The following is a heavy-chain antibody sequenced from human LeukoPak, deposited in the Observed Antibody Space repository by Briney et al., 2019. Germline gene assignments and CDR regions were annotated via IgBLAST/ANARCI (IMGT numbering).Heavy chain of an antibody. V-gene: IGHV3-74*01. CDR3: ARTEYCSPTSCKYASF. CDR1: GFTFSSNW. Sequence: GGSLRLSCAASGFTFSSNWMHWVRQAPGKGLVWVSQINSDGSSTNYADSVKGRFTISRDNAKNTLYLQMNSLRVEDTAVYYCARTEYCSPTSCKYASFWGQGTKVTVSS. D-gene: IGHD2-2*01. J-gene: IGHJ3*01. CDR2: INSDGSST.